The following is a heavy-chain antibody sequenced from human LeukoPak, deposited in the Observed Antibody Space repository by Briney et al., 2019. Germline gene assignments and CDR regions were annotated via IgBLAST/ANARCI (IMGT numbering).Heavy chain of an antibody. CDR2: LYYSGENT. Sequence: SETLSLTCTVFGGSVRNYYWSWVRQPPGKGLEWIGYLYYSGENTRYNPSLQSRVSLSVDTSRNQLSLKLVSVTAADTAVYYCARVLREGTTDYWGQGTLVTVSS. CDR1: GGSVRNYY. V-gene: IGHV4-59*02. D-gene: IGHD1-14*01. CDR3: ARVLREGTTDY. J-gene: IGHJ4*02.